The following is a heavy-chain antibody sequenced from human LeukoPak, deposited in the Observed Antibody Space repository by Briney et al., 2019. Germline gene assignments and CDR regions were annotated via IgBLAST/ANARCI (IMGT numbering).Heavy chain of an antibody. V-gene: IGHV1-8*01. Sequence: ASVKVSCKASGYTFTNYDINWVRQATGQGLEWMGWMHPSNGDTGYAQKFQGRVTMTRNTSTTTAYMELSSLRSEDTAVYYCARGPVSLTNWFDPWGQGTLVTVSS. CDR1: GYTFTNYD. D-gene: IGHD3-16*02. J-gene: IGHJ5*02. CDR3: ARGPVSLTNWFDP. CDR2: MHPSNGDT.